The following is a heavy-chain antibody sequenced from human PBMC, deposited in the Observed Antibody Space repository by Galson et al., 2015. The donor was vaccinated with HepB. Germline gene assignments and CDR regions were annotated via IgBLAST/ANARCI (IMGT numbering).Heavy chain of an antibody. CDR2: IKQDGIEK. CDR1: GFTFSGYW. Sequence: SLRLSCAVSGFTFSGYWMIWVRQAPGKGLEWVANIKQDGIEKYYVDSVKGRFTISRDNAKNSLYLQMNSLGAEDTAMYYCARDLYSSGWPTLYWGQGTLVIVSS. V-gene: IGHV3-7*03. J-gene: IGHJ4*02. CDR3: ARDLYSSGWPTLY. D-gene: IGHD3-22*01.